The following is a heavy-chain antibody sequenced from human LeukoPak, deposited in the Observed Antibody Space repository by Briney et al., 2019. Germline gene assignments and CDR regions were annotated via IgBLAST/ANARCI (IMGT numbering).Heavy chain of an antibody. CDR3: ARDVGYGGNSGDFDY. V-gene: IGHV3-66*02. D-gene: IGHD4-23*01. Sequence: GGSLRLSCAASGFTVSSNYMSWVRQAPGKGLEWVSVIYSGGSTYYADSVKGRFAISRDNSKNTLYLQMNSLRAEDTAVYYCARDVGYGGNSGDFDYWGQGTLVTVSS. CDR2: IYSGGST. J-gene: IGHJ4*02. CDR1: GFTVSSNY.